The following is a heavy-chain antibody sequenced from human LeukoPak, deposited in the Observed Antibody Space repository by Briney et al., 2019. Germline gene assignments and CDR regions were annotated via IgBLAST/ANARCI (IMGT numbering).Heavy chain of an antibody. D-gene: IGHD3-10*01. J-gene: IGHJ4*02. Sequence: SETLSLTCTVSGGSISSYYWSWIRQPPGKGLEWIGYIYYSGSTNYNPSLKSRVTISVDTSKNQFSLKLSSVTAADTAVYYCARGGPHGSGSYGLDYWGQGTLVTVSS. CDR3: ARGGPHGSGSYGLDY. V-gene: IGHV4-59*01. CDR1: GGSISSYY. CDR2: IYYSGST.